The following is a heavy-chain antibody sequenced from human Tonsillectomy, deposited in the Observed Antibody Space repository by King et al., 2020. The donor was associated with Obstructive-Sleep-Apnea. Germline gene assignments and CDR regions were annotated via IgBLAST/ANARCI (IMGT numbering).Heavy chain of an antibody. CDR2: INHSGST. V-gene: IGHV4-34*01. CDR1: GGSFSGYY. Sequence: VQLQQWGAGLLKPSETLSLTCAVYGGSFSGYYWSWIRQPLGKGLEWIGEINHSGSTNYNPSLKSRVSISVDTSKNQLSLNLSSVTAADTAVYYCARIVRPDAWGQGTTVTVSS. J-gene: IGHJ6*02. D-gene: IGHD2-21*01. CDR3: ARIVRPDA.